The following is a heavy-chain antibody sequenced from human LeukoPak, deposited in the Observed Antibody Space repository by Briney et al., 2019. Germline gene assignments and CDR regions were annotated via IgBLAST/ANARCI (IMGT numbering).Heavy chain of an antibody. Sequence: PSETPCLSRSESHGYRTSTYSICFRQTPEKGLEWIGYMYNRGSTNYNPSLKSRVTISVDTAKNQFSLKLRSVTAADTAVYYCASGGVMVRELGTNPTFSHYWGQATLVTVSS. V-gene: IGHV4-59*01. CDR1: HGYRTSTY. D-gene: IGHD3-10*01. CDR3: ASGGVMVRELGTNPTFSHY. J-gene: IGHJ4*02. CDR2: MYNRGST.